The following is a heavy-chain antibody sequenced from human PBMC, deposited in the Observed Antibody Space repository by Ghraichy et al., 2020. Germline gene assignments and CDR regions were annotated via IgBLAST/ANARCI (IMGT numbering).Heavy chain of an antibody. J-gene: IGHJ4*02. CDR1: GGPISSSTYY. Sequence: ESLNISCTVSGGPISSSTYYWAWIRQPLGKGLEWIGSIYYGGNTFYNPPLKSRVTISVDSSKNQFSLRLSSVTAADTAVFYCARHQTNYYGSGSPFDDWGRGTLVTVSS. CDR3: ARHQTNYYGSGSPFDD. CDR2: IYYGGNT. V-gene: IGHV4-39*01. D-gene: IGHD3-10*01.